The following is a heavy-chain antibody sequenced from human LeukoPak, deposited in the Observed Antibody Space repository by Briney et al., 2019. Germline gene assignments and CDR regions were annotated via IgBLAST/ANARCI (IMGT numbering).Heavy chain of an antibody. J-gene: IGHJ5*02. CDR3: ARDRRFGEFPRSWFDP. Sequence: GGSLRLSCAASGFTFSSYWMSWVRQAPGKGLEWVANIKQDGSEKYYVDSVKGRFTISRDNAKNSLYLQMNSLRAEDTAAYYCARDRRFGEFPRSWFDPWGQGTLVTVSS. CDR1: GFTFSSYW. CDR2: IKQDGSEK. D-gene: IGHD3-10*01. V-gene: IGHV3-7*01.